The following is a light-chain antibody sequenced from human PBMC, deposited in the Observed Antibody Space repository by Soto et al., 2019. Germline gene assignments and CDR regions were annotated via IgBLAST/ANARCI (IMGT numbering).Light chain of an antibody. CDR2: DVT. V-gene: IGLV2-14*03. Sequence: QSVLTQPAFVSGSPGQSLTISCTGTNSDVGGYDYVSWYQQHPGKAPKLLIYDVTKRPSGVSNRFSGSKSGNTASLTISGLLTEDEADYYCSSFTGSTTWVFGGGTKLTVL. CDR1: NSDVGGYDY. J-gene: IGLJ3*02. CDR3: SSFTGSTTWV.